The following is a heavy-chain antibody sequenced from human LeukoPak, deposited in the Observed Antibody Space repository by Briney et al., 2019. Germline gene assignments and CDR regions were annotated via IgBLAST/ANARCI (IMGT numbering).Heavy chain of an antibody. J-gene: IGHJ4*02. CDR1: GYSFTDYF. CDR3: ARGGGGLAY. D-gene: IGHD2-15*01. V-gene: IGHV1-2*02. Sequence: PRASVKVSCKASGYSFTDYFIHWVRQAPGQGLEWMGWINPNSGGTNYAQKFQGRVTMTRDTSISTAYMELTSLTSDDTAVYFCARGGGGLAYWGPGTLVTVSS. CDR2: INPNSGGT.